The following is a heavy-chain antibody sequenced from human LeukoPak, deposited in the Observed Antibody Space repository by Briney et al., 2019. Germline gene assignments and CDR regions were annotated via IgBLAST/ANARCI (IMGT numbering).Heavy chain of an antibody. V-gene: IGHV4-34*01. CDR3: ARAGAVVVAAKHYYYGMDV. CDR2: INHSGST. D-gene: IGHD2-15*01. Sequence: SETLSLTCAVYGGSFSGYYWNWIRQPPGKGLEWIGGINHSGSTNYNPSLKSRVTISVDTSKNQFSLKLSSVTAADTAVYYCARAGAVVVAAKHYYYGMDVWGKGTTVTVSS. J-gene: IGHJ6*04. CDR1: GGSFSGYY.